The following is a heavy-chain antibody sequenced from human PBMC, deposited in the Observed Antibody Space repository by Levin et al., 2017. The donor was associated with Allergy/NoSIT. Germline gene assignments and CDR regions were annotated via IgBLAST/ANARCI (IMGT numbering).Heavy chain of an antibody. J-gene: IGHJ4*02. D-gene: IGHD2-8*01. V-gene: IGHV3-23*01. CDR1: GFTFSSYA. Sequence: GGSLRLSCAASGFTFSSYAMSWVRQAPGKGLEWVSAISGSGGSTYYADSVKGRFTISRDNSKNTLYLQMNSLRAEDTAVYYCAKGLLGYCTNGVCYTGYYFDYWGQGTLVTVSS. CDR2: ISGSGGST. CDR3: AKGLLGYCTNGVCYTGYYFDY.